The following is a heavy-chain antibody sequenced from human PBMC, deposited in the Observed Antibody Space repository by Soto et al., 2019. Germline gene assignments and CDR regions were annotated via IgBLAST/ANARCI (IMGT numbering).Heavy chain of an antibody. CDR1: GGSFSNYY. CDR2: ISHSEGT. V-gene: IGHV4-34*01. Sequence: SETLSLTCAVYGGSFSNYYGSWIRQPPGKGLEWIGEISHSEGTNYNPSLESRVTISVDTSNNQISLKMTSVTAADTAIYFCARGMDRAKTGYWGQGALVTVSS. CDR3: ARGMDRAKTGY. J-gene: IGHJ4*02. D-gene: IGHD5-18*01.